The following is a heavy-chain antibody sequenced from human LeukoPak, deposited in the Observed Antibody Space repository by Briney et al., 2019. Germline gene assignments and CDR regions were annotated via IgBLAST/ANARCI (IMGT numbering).Heavy chain of an antibody. CDR1: GYTFTNYI. CDR3: ARVAIGVLTAYPSTLDH. D-gene: IGHD3-9*01. CDR2: ISAYNGDT. J-gene: IGHJ4*02. Sequence: GASVKVSCKASGYTFTNYITSWVRQAPRQGLEWMGWISAYNGDTDYAQKLQGRVTMTTDTSTSTAYMELRSLRSDDTAVYYCARVAIGVLTAYPSTLDHGGQGTLVTVSS. V-gene: IGHV1-18*01.